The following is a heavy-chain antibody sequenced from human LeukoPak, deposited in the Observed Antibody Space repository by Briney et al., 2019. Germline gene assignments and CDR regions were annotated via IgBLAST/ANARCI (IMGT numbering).Heavy chain of an antibody. CDR2: IYYSGST. CDR3: ARGSGWPFYYFDY. V-gene: IGHV4-59*01. J-gene: IGHJ4*02. CDR1: GFSFRNYW. D-gene: IGHD6-19*01. Sequence: GSLRLSCAASGFSFRNYWMGWVRQAPGKGLEWIGYIYYSGSTNYNPSLKSRVTISVDTSKNQFSLKLSSVTAADTAVYYCARGSGWPFYYFDYWGQGTLVTVSS.